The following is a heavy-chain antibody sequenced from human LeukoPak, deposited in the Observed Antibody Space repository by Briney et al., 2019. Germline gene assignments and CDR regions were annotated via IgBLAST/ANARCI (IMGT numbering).Heavy chain of an antibody. Sequence: GASVKVSCKASGYTFTGYYMHWVRQAPGQGLEWMGWINPNSGGTNYAQKLQGRVTMTTDTSTSTAYMELRSLRSDDTAVYYCARDLTGDPYYFDYWGQGTLVTVSS. CDR2: INPNSGGT. V-gene: IGHV1-2*02. CDR3: ARDLTGDPYYFDY. CDR1: GYTFTGYY. J-gene: IGHJ4*02. D-gene: IGHD4-17*01.